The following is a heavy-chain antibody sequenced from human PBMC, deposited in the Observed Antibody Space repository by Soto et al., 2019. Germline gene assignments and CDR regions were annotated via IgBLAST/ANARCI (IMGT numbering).Heavy chain of an antibody. D-gene: IGHD2-15*01. V-gene: IGHV1-18*03. Sequence: QVQLVQSGAEVKKPGASVKVSCKASGYTFTSYGISWVRQAPGQGLEWMGWISAYNGNTNYAQKLQGRVTMTTDTSTSTAYMELRSLRSDDMAVYYCARRLGYCSGGSCYYYYGMDVWGQGTTVTVSS. J-gene: IGHJ6*02. CDR3: ARRLGYCSGGSCYYYYGMDV. CDR2: ISAYNGNT. CDR1: GYTFTSYG.